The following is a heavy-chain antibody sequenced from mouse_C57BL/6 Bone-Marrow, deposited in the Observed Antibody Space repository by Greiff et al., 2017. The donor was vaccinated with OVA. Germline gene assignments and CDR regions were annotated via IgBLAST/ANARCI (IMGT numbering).Heavy chain of an antibody. CDR1: GYTFTSYG. CDR3: ARGTTVYFDY. CDR2: IYPGSGNT. Sequence: QVQLQQSGAELARPGASVKLSCKASGYTFTSYGISWVKQRPGQGLEWIARIYPGSGNTYYNEKFKGKATLTAEKSSSTAYMQLSSLTSEDSAVYFCARGTTVYFDYWGQGTTLTVSS. V-gene: IGHV1-76*01. D-gene: IGHD1-1*01. J-gene: IGHJ2*01.